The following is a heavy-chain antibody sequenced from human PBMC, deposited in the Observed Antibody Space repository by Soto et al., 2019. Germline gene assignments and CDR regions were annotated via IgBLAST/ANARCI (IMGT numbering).Heavy chain of an antibody. CDR1: GGSISSSSYY. CDR3: ARTGDCSGGSCYPGINWFDP. CDR2: IYYSGST. V-gene: IGHV4-39*01. J-gene: IGHJ5*02. D-gene: IGHD2-15*01. Sequence: SETLSLTCTVSGGSISSSSYYWGWIRQPPGKGLEWIGSIYYSGSTYYNPSLKSRVTISVDTSKNQFSLKLSSVTAADTAVYYCARTGDCSGGSCYPGINWFDPWGQGTLVTVSS.